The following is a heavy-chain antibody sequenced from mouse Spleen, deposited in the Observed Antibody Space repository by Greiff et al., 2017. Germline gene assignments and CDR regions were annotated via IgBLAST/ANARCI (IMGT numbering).Heavy chain of an antibody. CDR1: GYTFTDYY. CDR3: ARSGNWVLDY. J-gene: IGHJ2*01. D-gene: IGHD4-1*01. Sequence: VQLQQSGPVLVKPGASVKMSCKASGYTFTDYYMNWVKQSHGKSLEWIGVINPYNGGTSYNQKFKGKAPLTVDKSSSTAYMELNSLTSEDSAVYYCARSGNWVLDYWGQGTTLTVSS. CDR2: INPYNGGT. V-gene: IGHV1-19*01.